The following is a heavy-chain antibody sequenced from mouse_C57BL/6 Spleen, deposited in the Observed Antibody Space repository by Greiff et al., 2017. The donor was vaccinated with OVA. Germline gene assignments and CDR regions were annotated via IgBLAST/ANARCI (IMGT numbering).Heavy chain of an antibody. CDR1: GYTFTSYW. CDR2: INPSNGGT. V-gene: IGHV1-53*01. Sequence: QVHMQQPRTQLAKPGASVKLPCKASGYTFTSYWMHWVKQRPGQGLEWIGNINPSNGGTNYNEKFKSKATLTVDKSSSTAYMQLSSLTSEDSAVYYCARGGYDYDDYWGQGTTLTVSS. D-gene: IGHD2-4*01. J-gene: IGHJ2*01. CDR3: ARGGYDYDDY.